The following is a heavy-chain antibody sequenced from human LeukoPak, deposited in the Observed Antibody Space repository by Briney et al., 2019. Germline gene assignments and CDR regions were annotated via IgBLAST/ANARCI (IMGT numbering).Heavy chain of an antibody. J-gene: IGHJ3*02. D-gene: IGHD2-15*01. Sequence: GASVKVSCKASGYTFSSYSMNWVRQAPGKGLEWVSSISSSSSYIYYADSVKGRFTISRDNAKNSLYLQMNSLRAEDTAVYYCARSCSGGSCPSDAFDIWGQGTMVTVSS. CDR3: ARSCSGGSCPSDAFDI. V-gene: IGHV3-21*01. CDR2: ISSSSSYI. CDR1: GYTFSSYS.